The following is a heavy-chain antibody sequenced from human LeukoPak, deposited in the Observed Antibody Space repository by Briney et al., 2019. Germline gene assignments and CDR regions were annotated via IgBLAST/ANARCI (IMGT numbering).Heavy chain of an antibody. Sequence: ASVKVSCKTSGYTFTNYAMHWVRQAPGQGLEWIGWINPNSGGTNYAQKVQGRVTMTRDTSISTAYMELSRLRSDDTAVYYCATVSYSSGWYEFDHWGQGTLVTVSS. J-gene: IGHJ5*02. CDR3: ATVSYSSGWYEFDH. CDR1: GYTFTNYA. CDR2: INPNSGGT. V-gene: IGHV1-2*02. D-gene: IGHD6-19*01.